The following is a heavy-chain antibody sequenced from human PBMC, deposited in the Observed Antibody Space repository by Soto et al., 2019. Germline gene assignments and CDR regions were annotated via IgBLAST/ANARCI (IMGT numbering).Heavy chain of an antibody. V-gene: IGHV6-1*01. CDR2: TYYRSKWYN. CDR1: GDSVSSNSAA. D-gene: IGHD1-26*01. CDR3: ARDESQDSGSVPRLGDYYGMDA. J-gene: IGHJ6*04. Sequence: SHTLSLTCSISGDSVSSNSAAWNWIRQSPSRGLEWLGRTYYRSKWYNDYAVSVKSRITINPDTSKNQFSLQLNSVTPEDTAVYYCARDESQDSGSVPRLGDYYGMDAWGKGTKVTV.